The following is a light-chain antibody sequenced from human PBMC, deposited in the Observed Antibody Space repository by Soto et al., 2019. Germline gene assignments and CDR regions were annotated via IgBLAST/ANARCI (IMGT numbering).Light chain of an antibody. J-gene: IGKJ1*01. CDR3: QQYYRPWT. CDR1: QSVLYSSNIKNY. V-gene: IGKV4-1*01. Sequence: DMVRTQPQASLPVSMGKRAPINCNSSQSVLYSSNIKNYLAWYQQKQGQRPKLLIYWASTRESGVPDRFSGSGSGTDFTLTISSLQAEDVAVYYCQQYYRPWTFGQGTKVEIK. CDR2: WAS.